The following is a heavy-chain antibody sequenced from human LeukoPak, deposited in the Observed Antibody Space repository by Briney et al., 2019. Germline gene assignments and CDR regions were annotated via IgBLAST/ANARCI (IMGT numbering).Heavy chain of an antibody. CDR2: IYYSGST. D-gene: IGHD4-17*01. V-gene: IGHV4-59*08. CDR3: ARRDYGDPPGVFDI. J-gene: IGHJ3*02. CDR1: GGSISSYY. Sequence: SETLSLTCTVSGGSISSYYWSWIRQPPGKGLEWIGYIYYSGSTNYNPSLKSRVTISVDTSKNQFSLKLSSVTAADTAVYYFARRDYGDPPGVFDIWGKGTMVTVSS.